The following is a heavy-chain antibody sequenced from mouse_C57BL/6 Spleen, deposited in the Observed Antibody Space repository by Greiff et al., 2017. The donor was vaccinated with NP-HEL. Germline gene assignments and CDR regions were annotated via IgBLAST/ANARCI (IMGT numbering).Heavy chain of an antibody. Sequence: EVQLQQSGPGLVKPSQSLSLTCSVTGYSITSGYYWYWIRQFPGNKLEWMGYISYDGSNNYNPSLKNRISITRDTSKNQFFVKLNSVTTEDTATYYCAREDWYFDVWGTGTTVTVSS. CDR3: AREDWYFDV. J-gene: IGHJ1*03. CDR2: ISYDGSN. V-gene: IGHV3-6*01. CDR1: GYSITSGYY.